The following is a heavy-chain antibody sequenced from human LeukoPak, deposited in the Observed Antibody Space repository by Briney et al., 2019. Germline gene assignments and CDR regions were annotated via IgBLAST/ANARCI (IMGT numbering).Heavy chain of an antibody. CDR3: ARSLLLGTSVDY. J-gene: IGHJ4*02. D-gene: IGHD3-22*01. V-gene: IGHV3-7*02. Sequence: PGGSLRLSCAASGFTFSRYWMNWVRQAPGKGREWGAKIRQDGSEKYYVDSVKGRFTISRDNAKNSLYLKMNSLRDEDTAVYYCARSLLLGTSVDYWGQGTLVTVSS. CDR2: IRQDGSEK. CDR1: GFTFSRYW.